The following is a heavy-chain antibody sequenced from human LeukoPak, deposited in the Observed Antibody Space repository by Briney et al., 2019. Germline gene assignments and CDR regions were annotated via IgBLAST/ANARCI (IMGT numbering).Heavy chain of an antibody. CDR3: ARGDCDILTGYYQPHYYYYYGMDV. J-gene: IGHJ6*02. V-gene: IGHV3-33*01. D-gene: IGHD3-9*01. Sequence: GGSLRLSCAASGFTFISYGMHWVRQAPGKGLEWVAVIWYDGSNKYYADSVKGRFTISRDNSKNTLYLQVPSLRAEDTAVYYCARGDCDILTGYYQPHYYYYYGMDVWGQGTTVTVSS. CDR1: GFTFISYG. CDR2: IWYDGSNK.